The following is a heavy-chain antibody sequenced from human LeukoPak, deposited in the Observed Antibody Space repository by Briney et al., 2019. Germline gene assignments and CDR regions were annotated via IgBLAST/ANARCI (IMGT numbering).Heavy chain of an antibody. Sequence: PSETLSLTCTVSGGSISRYYWSWIRQPPGKGLEWIGYIYNSGSTNYNPSLQSRVTISVDTSKNQFSLKLSSVTAADAAVYYCARHGGSYSFDYWGQGTLVTVSS. J-gene: IGHJ4*02. CDR3: ARHGGSYSFDY. CDR1: GGSISRYY. CDR2: IYNSGST. D-gene: IGHD1-26*01. V-gene: IGHV4-59*08.